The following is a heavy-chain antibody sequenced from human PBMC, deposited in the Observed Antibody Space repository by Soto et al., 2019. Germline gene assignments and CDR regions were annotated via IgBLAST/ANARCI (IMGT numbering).Heavy chain of an antibody. V-gene: IGHV5-51*01. Sequence: GESLKISCEGSGYYFTNYWIAWVRQMPGKGLGWMGIIFPGDSDTRYSPSFQGQVTISADKSITTAYLQWSSLKASDTAIYYCATSPIAATGRNFDYWGQGTLVTVSS. CDR2: IFPGDSDT. CDR1: GYYFTNYW. D-gene: IGHD6-13*01. CDR3: ATSPIAATGRNFDY. J-gene: IGHJ4*02.